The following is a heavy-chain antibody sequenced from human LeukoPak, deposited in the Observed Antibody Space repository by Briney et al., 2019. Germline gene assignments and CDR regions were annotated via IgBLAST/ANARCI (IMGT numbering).Heavy chain of an antibody. D-gene: IGHD3-16*01. CDR1: GGSISSGGYY. CDR3: ARERGGVIDY. Sequence: ASETLSLTCTVSGGSISSGGYYWNWIRQHPGKGLEWIGYIYYSGSTYYNPSLKSRVTISVDTSKNQYSLRLSSVTAADTAVYYCARERGGVIDYWGQGTLVTVSS. V-gene: IGHV4-31*03. CDR2: IYYSGST. J-gene: IGHJ4*02.